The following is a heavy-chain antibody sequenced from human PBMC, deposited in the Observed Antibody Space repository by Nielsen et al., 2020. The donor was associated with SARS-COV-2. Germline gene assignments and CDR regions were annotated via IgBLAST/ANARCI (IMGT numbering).Heavy chain of an antibody. V-gene: IGHV3-30-3*01. Sequence: GGSLRLSCAASGFTFSSHAMHWVRQAPGKGLECVAVISYDENNKYYADSVKGRFTISRDNSKNTLYLQMNSLRAEEKAVYYCARGRSRDVLTGYTHYFGLDVWGQGTTVTVSS. CDR1: GFTFSSHA. CDR3: ARGRSRDVLTGYTHYFGLDV. J-gene: IGHJ6*02. D-gene: IGHD3-9*01. CDR2: ISYDENNK.